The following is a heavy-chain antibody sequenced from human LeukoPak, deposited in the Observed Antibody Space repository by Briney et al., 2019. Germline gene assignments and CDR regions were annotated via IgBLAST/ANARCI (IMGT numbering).Heavy chain of an antibody. D-gene: IGHD5-18*01. J-gene: IGHJ4*02. CDR3: ERDRVQLWLGY. Sequence: ASVKVSCKASGYSFTSYGISLMRQAPGQGLEWMGGISAYNGNTNYAQTLQGRVTMTTDTSTSTAYMELRSLRSDDTAVYYCERDRVQLWLGYWGQGTPVTVSS. CDR2: ISAYNGNT. V-gene: IGHV1-18*01. CDR1: GYSFTSYG.